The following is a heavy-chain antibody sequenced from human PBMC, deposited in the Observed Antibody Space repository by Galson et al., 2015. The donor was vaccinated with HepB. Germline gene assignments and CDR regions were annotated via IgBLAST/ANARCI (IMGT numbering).Heavy chain of an antibody. CDR3: ARAKEEYSSGPVDAFDI. J-gene: IGHJ3*02. V-gene: IGHV3-33*01. Sequence: SLRLSCAASGFTFSSYGMHWVRQAPGKGLEWVAVIWYDGSNKYYADSVKGRFTISRDNSKNTLYLQMNSLRAEDTAVYYCARAKEEYSSGPVDAFDIWGQGTMVTVSS. D-gene: IGHD6-19*01. CDR1: GFTFSSYG. CDR2: IWYDGSNK.